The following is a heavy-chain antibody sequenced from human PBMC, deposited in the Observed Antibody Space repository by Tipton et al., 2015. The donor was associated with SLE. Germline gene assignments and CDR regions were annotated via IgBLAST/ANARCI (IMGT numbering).Heavy chain of an antibody. J-gene: IGHJ4*02. CDR1: GFTFSSYT. D-gene: IGHD6-25*01. V-gene: IGHV3-64*02. CDR3: ATDPGTEAAGPDY. Sequence: SLRLSCAASGFTFSSYTMHWVRQAPGKGLEYVSAISSNGDSTYYADSVKGRFTISRDNSKNTLYLQMGSLRAEDMAVYYCATDPGTEAAGPDYWGQGTLVTVSS. CDR2: ISSNGDST.